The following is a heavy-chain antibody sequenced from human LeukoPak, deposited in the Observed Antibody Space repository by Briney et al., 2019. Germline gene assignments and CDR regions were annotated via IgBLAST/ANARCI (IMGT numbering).Heavy chain of an antibody. CDR3: ARRDGGNTGDFDY. V-gene: IGHV3-21*01. CDR2: ISSTSSYI. Sequence: GGSLRLSCAASGFTFSSYSMNWVRQAPGKGLGWVSSISSTSSYIYYAASVKGRFTISRDNAKNSLYLQMNSLRAEDTAVYYCARRDGGNTGDFDYWGQGTLVTVSS. J-gene: IGHJ4*02. CDR1: GFTFSSYS. D-gene: IGHD4-23*01.